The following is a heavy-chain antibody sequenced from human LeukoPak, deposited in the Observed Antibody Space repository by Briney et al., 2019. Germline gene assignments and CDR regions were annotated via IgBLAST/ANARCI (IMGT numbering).Heavy chain of an antibody. V-gene: IGHV4-38-2*02. J-gene: IGHJ1*01. D-gene: IGHD6-13*01. CDR2: IHHSGST. CDR1: GYSISSGYY. CDR3: ARVAAGIGFFQH. Sequence: PSETLTLTCIVSGYSISSGYYWGWIRQPPGKGLEWIGNIHHSGSTYYNPSLKSRVTISVDTSKNQLSLKLSSVTAADTAVYYCARVAAGIGFFQHWGQGTLVTVSS.